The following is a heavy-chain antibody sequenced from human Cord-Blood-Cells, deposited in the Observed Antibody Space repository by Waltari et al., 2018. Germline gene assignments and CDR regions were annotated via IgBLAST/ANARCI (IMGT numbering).Heavy chain of an antibody. D-gene: IGHD2-21*02. CDR3: ARVLKPVVTAIDY. CDR1: GYTFTGYF. V-gene: IGHV1-2*02. Sequence: QVQLVQSGAEVKKPGASVKVSCKASGYTFTGYFMPWVRQAPGQGLEWMGWINPNSGGTNYAQKLQGRVTMTRDTSISTAYMELSRLRSDDKAVYYCARVLKPVVTAIDYWGQGTLVTVSS. J-gene: IGHJ4*02. CDR2: INPNSGGT.